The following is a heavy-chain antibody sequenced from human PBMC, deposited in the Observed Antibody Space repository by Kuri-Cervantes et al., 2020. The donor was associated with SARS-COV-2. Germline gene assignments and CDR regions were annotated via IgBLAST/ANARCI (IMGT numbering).Heavy chain of an antibody. J-gene: IGHJ4*02. CDR1: GFSLSTSGVG. CDR2: IYWNDDK. Sequence: SGPTLVKPTQTLTLTCTFSGFSLSTSGVGVGWIRQPPGKALEWLALIYWNDDKRYSPSLKSRLTITKDTSKNQVVLTMANMDPVDTATYYCARDMAAAGTGYFDYWGQGTLVTVSS. D-gene: IGHD6-13*01. V-gene: IGHV2-5*01. CDR3: ARDMAAAGTGYFDY.